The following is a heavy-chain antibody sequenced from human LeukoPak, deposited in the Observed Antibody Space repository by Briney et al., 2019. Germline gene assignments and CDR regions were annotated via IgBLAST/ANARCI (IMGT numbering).Heavy chain of an antibody. CDR3: ARRTSAHDYDSSGYYFKVPWFDP. CDR1: GGSFSGYY. D-gene: IGHD3-22*01. J-gene: IGHJ5*02. Sequence: PSETLSLTCAVYGGSFSGYYWSWIRQPPGKGLEWIGEINHSGSTNYNPSLKSRVTISVDTSKNQFSLKLSSVNAADTAVYYCARRTSAHDYDSSGYYFKVPWFDPWGQGTLVTVSS. CDR2: INHSGST. V-gene: IGHV4-34*01.